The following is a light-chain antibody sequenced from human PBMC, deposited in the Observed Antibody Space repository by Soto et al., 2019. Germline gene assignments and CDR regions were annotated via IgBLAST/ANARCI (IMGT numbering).Light chain of an antibody. CDR3: QQYYSGPIT. V-gene: IGKV4-1*01. Sequence: DIVMTQSPDSLAVSLGERATINCKSSQSLLSSANNKNYLAWYQQKSGQPPKLLIYGASTRQSGVPDRISGSGSGTDFTLPSSSLQAEDVAIYSCQQYYSGPITFGGGTNVEIK. CDR2: GAS. CDR1: QSLLSSANNKNY. J-gene: IGKJ4*01.